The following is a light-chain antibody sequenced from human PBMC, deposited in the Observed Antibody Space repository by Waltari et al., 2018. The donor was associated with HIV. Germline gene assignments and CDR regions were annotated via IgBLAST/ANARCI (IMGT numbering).Light chain of an antibody. V-gene: IGLV1-47*01. CDR2: RDN. J-gene: IGLJ1*01. CDR3: AAWDDSLRGSYV. CDR1: SFNIGRNF. Sequence: QSVLTQPPSASGTPGRRVTISCSGSSFNIGRNFVSWYQQSPGTSPKVLIFRDNQRPSGVPDRFSGSKSGASASLAISGLRSEDEADYYCAAWDDSLRGSYVFGPGTKVTVL.